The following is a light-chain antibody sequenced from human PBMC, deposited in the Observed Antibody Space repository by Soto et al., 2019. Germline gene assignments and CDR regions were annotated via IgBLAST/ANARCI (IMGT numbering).Light chain of an antibody. V-gene: IGKV1-39*01. CDR2: AAS. Sequence: IQMTQYPSSLSASVGDRVTITCLASQSISGYLNWYQQKPGKAPNLLIYAASSLQSGVPSRFSGSGSGTDFTLTINSLHPEDFATYYCQQSYSTPITFGQGTRLEI. J-gene: IGKJ5*01. CDR1: QSISGY. CDR3: QQSYSTPIT.